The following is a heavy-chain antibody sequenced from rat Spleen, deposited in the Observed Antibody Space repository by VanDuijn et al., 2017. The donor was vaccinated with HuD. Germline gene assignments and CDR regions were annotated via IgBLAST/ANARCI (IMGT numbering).Heavy chain of an antibody. CDR2: IGTGVGST. CDR3: ARQLPGYNYFDY. CDR1: GFTFSNYD. J-gene: IGHJ2*01. D-gene: IGHD1-4*01. Sequence: EVQLVESDGGLVQPGRSLKLSCAASGFTFSNYDMAWVRQAPTEGLEWVASIGTGVGSTYYRDSVKGRFTISRDNTRNTLYLQMDNLRSEDTATYYCARQLPGYNYFDYWGQGVMVTVSS. V-gene: IGHV5S13*01.